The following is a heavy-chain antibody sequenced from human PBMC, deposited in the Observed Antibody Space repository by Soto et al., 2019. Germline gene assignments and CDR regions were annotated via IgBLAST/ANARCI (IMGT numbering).Heavy chain of an antibody. CDR2: INTDGSTA. CDR1: GFPFSNYW. CDR3: AKDYGDDAVGGYYYDH. V-gene: IGHV3-74*01. D-gene: IGHD4-17*01. Sequence: PGGALRLSCAASGFPFSNYWMHWVRQSPGKGLVWVSHINTDGSTATYADSVKGRFTISRDNAKNTLYLQMNSLRAEDTAVYYCAKDYGDDAVGGYYYDHWCYGRLYTV. J-gene: IGHJ4*01.